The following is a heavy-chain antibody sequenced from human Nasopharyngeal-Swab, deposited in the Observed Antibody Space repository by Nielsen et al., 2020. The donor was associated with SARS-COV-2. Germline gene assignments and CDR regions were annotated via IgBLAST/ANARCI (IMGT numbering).Heavy chain of an antibody. D-gene: IGHD2-2*01. CDR3: VRVNNGGGIVPASYSFFMDV. CDR1: GASFSGYY. CDR2: ITRSGST. J-gene: IGHJ6*03. V-gene: IGHV4-34*01. Sequence: SETLSLTCGLNGASFSGYYWGWIRQPPGKGLEWIGDITRSGSTNYNPALKSRVTISMATSKGEFSLKLTSVTAADTAIYFCVRVNNGGGIVPASYSFFMDVWGKGTSVAVSS.